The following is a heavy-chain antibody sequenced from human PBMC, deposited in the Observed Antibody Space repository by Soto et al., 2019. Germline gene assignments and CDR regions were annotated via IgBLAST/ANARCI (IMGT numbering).Heavy chain of an antibody. V-gene: IGHV3-48*01. CDR1: GFTFSSYS. CDR2: ISSSSSTI. J-gene: IGHJ3*02. D-gene: IGHD3-10*01. CDR3: SRVRWFGDQNAFDI. Sequence: PGGSLRLSCAASGFTFSSYSMNWVRQAPGKGLEWVSYISSSSSTIYYADSVKGRFTISRDNAKNSLYLQMNSLRAEDTAVYYCSRVRWFGDQNAFDIWGQGTMVTVSS.